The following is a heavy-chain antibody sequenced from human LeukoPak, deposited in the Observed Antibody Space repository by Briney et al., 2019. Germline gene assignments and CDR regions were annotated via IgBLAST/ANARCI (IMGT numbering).Heavy chain of an antibody. V-gene: IGHV3-33*06. D-gene: IGHD3-3*01. CDR1: GYTFTGYY. Sequence: SCKASGYTFTGYYMHWVRQAPGKGLEWVAVIWYDGSNKYYADSVKGRFTISRDNSKNTLYLQMNSLRAEDTAVYYCAKDRGRFLEWLQHYYYYYGMDVWGQGTTVTVSS. CDR2: IWYDGSNK. CDR3: AKDRGRFLEWLQHYYYYYGMDV. J-gene: IGHJ6*02.